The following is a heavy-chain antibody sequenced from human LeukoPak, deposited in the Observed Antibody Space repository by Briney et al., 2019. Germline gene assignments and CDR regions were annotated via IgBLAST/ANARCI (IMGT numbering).Heavy chain of an antibody. CDR2: MNPNSGDT. CDR3: ARANYYYDSSGYYLRFDP. V-gene: IGHV1-8*02. J-gene: IGHJ5*02. Sequence: ASVKVSCKASGYTFTSYDINWVRQATGQGLEWMGYMNPNSGDTGYAQKFQGRATMTRNTSITTAYMELSSLRSDDTAVYYCARANYYYDSSGYYLRFDPWGQGTLVTVSS. CDR1: GYTFTSYD. D-gene: IGHD3-22*01.